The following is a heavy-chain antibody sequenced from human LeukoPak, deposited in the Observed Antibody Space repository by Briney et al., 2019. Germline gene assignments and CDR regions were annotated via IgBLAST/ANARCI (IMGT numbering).Heavy chain of an antibody. J-gene: IGHJ5*02. V-gene: IGHV4-61*08. CDR2: IYYSGST. CDR3: ARVALNWFDP. Sequence: PSETLSLTCTVSGGSISSGGYYWSWIRQHPGKGPEWIGYIYYSGSTNYNPSLKSRVTISVDTSKNQFSLKLSSVTAADTAVYYCARVALNWFDPWGQGTLVTVSS. CDR1: GGSISSGGYY.